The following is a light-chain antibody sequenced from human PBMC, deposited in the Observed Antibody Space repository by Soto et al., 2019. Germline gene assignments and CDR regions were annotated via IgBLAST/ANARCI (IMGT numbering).Light chain of an antibody. Sequence: EIVLTQSPGTLSLSPGERATLSCRASQSVSSSYLSWYQQKPGQAPRPIIYGASTRATGIPDRFSGSGSGTDFTLTISRLEPEDFAVYYCQQFSSYPLTFGGGTKVDIK. J-gene: IGKJ4*01. CDR2: GAS. CDR1: QSVSSSY. V-gene: IGKV3-20*01. CDR3: QQFSSYPLT.